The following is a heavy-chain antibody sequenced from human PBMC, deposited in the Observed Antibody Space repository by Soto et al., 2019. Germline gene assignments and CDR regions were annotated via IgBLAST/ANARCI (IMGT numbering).Heavy chain of an antibody. CDR3: ARDISYGSGTAYGY. J-gene: IGHJ4*02. CDR2: ISTYNGDT. D-gene: IGHD3-10*01. V-gene: IGHV1-18*01. Sequence: ASVKVSCKASGYIFTSHGITWVRQAPGQGLDWMGWISTYNGDTNYAQHLQGRVTMTTDTSTNTAYMELRSLRSDDTAMYYSARDISYGSGTAYGYWGQGPLVTVSS. CDR1: GYIFTSHG.